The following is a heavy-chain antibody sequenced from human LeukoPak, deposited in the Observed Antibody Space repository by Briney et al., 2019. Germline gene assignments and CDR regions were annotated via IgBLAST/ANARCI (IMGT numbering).Heavy chain of an antibody. D-gene: IGHD3-10*01. J-gene: IGHJ4*02. V-gene: IGHV4-59*01. CDR2: IYYSGST. CDR1: GGSISSYY. CDR3: VRGVLLWFGEPPGYFDY. Sequence: SETQSLTCTVSGGSISSYYWSWIRQPPGKGLEWIGYIYYSGSTNYNPSLKSRVTISVDTSKNQFSLKLSSVTAADTAVYYCVRGVLLWFGEPPGYFDYWGQGTLVTVSS.